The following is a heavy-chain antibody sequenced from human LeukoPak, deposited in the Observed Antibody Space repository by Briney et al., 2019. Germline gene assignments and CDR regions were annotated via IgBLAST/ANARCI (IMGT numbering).Heavy chain of an antibody. V-gene: IGHV3-30*02. D-gene: IGHD3-9*01. J-gene: IGHJ6*03. CDR2: MRYDGSNR. Sequence: GGSLRLSCAASGFTVSSNYRSWVRQAPGKGLEWVAFMRYDGSNRNYADSVKGRFTISRDNSKNTLYLQMNSLRAEDTAVYYCAKGVKVPLLRYFSYYMDVWGKGTTVTISS. CDR1: GFTVSSNY. CDR3: AKGVKVPLLRYFSYYMDV.